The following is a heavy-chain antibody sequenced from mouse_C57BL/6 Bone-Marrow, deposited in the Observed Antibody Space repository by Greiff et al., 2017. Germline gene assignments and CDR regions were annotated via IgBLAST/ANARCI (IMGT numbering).Heavy chain of an antibody. D-gene: IGHD4-1*01. V-gene: IGHV5-15*01. Sequence: EVMLVESGGGLVQPGGSLKLSCAASGFTFSDYGMAWVRQAPRKGPEWVAFISNLAYSIYYADTVTGRFTISRGNAKNTLYLEMSSLRSEDTAMYYCARRLLGRLWYFDVWGTGTTVTVAS. J-gene: IGHJ1*03. CDR2: ISNLAYSI. CDR1: GFTFSDYG. CDR3: ARRLLGRLWYFDV.